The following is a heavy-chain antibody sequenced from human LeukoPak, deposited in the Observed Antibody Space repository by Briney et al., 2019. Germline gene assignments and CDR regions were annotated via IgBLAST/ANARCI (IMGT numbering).Heavy chain of an antibody. CDR1: GFTFSTHF. CDR2: INTDGITT. D-gene: IGHD6-19*01. CDR3: ARICGWTVVEDY. V-gene: IGHV3-74*01. J-gene: IGHJ4*02. Sequence: TGGSLRLSCATSGFTFSTHFMSWVPQAPGKGLVWVSRINTDGITTDYADSVKGRFTISRDNAKNTLYLQMNSLRAEDTAVYYCARICGWTVVEDYWGQGTMVTVSS.